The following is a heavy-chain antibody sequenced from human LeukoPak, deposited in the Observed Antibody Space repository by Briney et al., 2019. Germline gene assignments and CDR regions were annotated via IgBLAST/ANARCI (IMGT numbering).Heavy chain of an antibody. D-gene: IGHD5-18*01. CDR1: GFTFSGYS. Sequence: PGGSLRLSCAASGFTFSGYSMNWVRQAPGKGLEWVSYISSSSSTIYYADSVKGRFTISRDNAKNSLYLQMNSLRAEDTAVYYCARDIHDRILDYWGQGTLVTVSS. J-gene: IGHJ4*02. V-gene: IGHV3-48*01. CDR2: ISSSSSTI. CDR3: ARDIHDRILDY.